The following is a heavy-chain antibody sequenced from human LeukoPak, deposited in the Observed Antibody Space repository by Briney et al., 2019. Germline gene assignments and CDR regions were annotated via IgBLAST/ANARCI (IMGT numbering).Heavy chain of an antibody. J-gene: IGHJ3*02. CDR2: IDSDVSST. CDR3: ARTVTDAFDT. Sequence: GGSLRLSCAASGFTVSRYWMHWVRQAPGKGLVWVSRIDSDVSSTTYADSVKGRFIISRDNAKNTLYLQMNSLRAEDTAVYYCARTVTDAFDTWGQGTMVTVSS. D-gene: IGHD3-16*02. CDR1: GFTVSRYW. V-gene: IGHV3-74*03.